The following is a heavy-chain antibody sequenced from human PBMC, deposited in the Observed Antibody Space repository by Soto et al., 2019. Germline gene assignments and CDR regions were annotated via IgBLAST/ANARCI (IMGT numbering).Heavy chain of an antibody. J-gene: IGHJ4*02. D-gene: IGHD3-3*01. CDR1: GGSISSSRDY. CDR3: ARHHSTDYDFWSGPW. CDR2: IYYTGST. Sequence: QLHLQESGPGLVRPSETLSLTCTVSGGSISSSRDYWGWIRQPPGKGLEWIGNIYYTGSTYYNPSLKSRVTIAVDTSKNQFSLKLSSVTAADTAVYYCARHHSTDYDFWSGPWWGQGTLVTVSS. V-gene: IGHV4-39*01.